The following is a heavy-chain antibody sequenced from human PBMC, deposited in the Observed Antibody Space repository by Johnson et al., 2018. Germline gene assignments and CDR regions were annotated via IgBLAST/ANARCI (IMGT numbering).Heavy chain of an antibody. CDR3: AISPVGAIGAFDI. CDR2: MNPNSGNT. V-gene: IGHV1-8*01. J-gene: IGHJ3*02. CDR1: GYTFISYD. Sequence: QVQLVESGAEVKKPGSSXKVSCKASGYTFISYDINWVRQATGQGLEWMGWMNPNSGNTGCAQKFQGRVTMTRNTSISTAYMELSSLRSEDTAVYSCAISPVGAIGAFDIWGQGTMVTVSS. D-gene: IGHD1-26*01.